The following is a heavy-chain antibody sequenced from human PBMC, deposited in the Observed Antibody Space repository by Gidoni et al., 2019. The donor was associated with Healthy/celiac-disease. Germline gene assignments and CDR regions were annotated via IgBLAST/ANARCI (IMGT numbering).Heavy chain of an antibody. J-gene: IGHJ4*02. D-gene: IGHD3-10*01. CDR3: ARGQGSFDY. Sequence: EVQLVESGGGLVQSGGSLRLDCAAAGFTFSSYSMNGVRQAPGKGLELVSYISSSSSSIYYADSVKGRFTISRDKAKNSLYLQMNSLRDEDTAVYYCARGQGSFDYWGQGTLVTVSS. V-gene: IGHV3-48*02. CDR2: ISSSSSSI. CDR1: GFTFSSYS.